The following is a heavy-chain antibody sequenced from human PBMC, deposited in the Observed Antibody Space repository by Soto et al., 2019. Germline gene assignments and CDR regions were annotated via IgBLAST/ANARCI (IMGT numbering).Heavy chain of an antibody. CDR2: ISAYNGNT. D-gene: IGHD6-19*01. Sequence: QVQLVQSGAEVKKPGASVKVSCKASGYTFTSYGISWVRQAPGQGLEWMGWISAYNGNTNYAQKLQGRATMTTDTSTSTVYIELRSVRSDDTAVYYSARDRGAVAGTDYWGQGTLVTVSS. J-gene: IGHJ4*02. CDR3: ARDRGAVAGTDY. V-gene: IGHV1-18*01. CDR1: GYTFTSYG.